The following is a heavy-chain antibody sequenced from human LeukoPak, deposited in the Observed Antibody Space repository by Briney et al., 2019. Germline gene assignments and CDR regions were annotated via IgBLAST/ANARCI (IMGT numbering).Heavy chain of an antibody. CDR3: AREYYYASGTYWNWFDP. J-gene: IGHJ5*02. CDR2: ISGSGGST. V-gene: IGHV3-23*01. Sequence: GGSLRLSCAASGFTFSSYAMSWVRQAPGKGLEWVSAISGSGGSTYYADSVKGRFTISRDNSKNTLYLQMNSLRAEDTAVYHCAREYYYASGTYWNWFDPWGQGTLVTVSS. CDR1: GFTFSSYA. D-gene: IGHD3-10*01.